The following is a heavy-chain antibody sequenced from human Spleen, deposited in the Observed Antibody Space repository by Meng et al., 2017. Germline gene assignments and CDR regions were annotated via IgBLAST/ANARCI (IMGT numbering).Heavy chain of an antibody. J-gene: IGHJ6*02. Sequence: GGSLRLSCAASGFTFSSYAMSWVRQAPGKGLEWVSAISGSGGSTYYADSVKGRFTISRDNSKNTLYLQMNSLRAEDTSVYYCARLQSVVAARLYYYGMDVWGQGTTVTVSS. CDR2: ISGSGGST. D-gene: IGHD2-15*01. CDR1: GFTFSSYA. CDR3: ARLQSVVAARLYYYGMDV. V-gene: IGHV3-23*01.